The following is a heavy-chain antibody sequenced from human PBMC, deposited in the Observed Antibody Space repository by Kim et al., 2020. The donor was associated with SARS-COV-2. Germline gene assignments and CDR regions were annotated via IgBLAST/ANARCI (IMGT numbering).Heavy chain of an antibody. V-gene: IGHV3-21*01. CDR3: AREDY. CDR2: SSSSSYI. J-gene: IGHJ4*02. Sequence: SSSSSYIYYADSLKGRFTISRANAKNSLYLQMNSLRAEDTAVYYCAREDYWGQGTLVTVSS.